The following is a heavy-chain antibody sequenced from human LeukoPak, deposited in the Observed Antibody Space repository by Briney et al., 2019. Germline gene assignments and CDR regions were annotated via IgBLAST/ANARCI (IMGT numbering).Heavy chain of an antibody. CDR1: GFTFSSYG. Sequence: RGSLSLSCAASGFTFSSYGMHWVRQAPGKGLEWVAVISYDGSNKYYADSVKGRFTISRDNSKNTLYLQMNSLRAEDTAVYYCAKALDPKYGDYGDYWGQGTLVTVSS. CDR3: AKALDPKYGDYGDY. CDR2: ISYDGSNK. D-gene: IGHD4-17*01. J-gene: IGHJ4*02. V-gene: IGHV3-30*18.